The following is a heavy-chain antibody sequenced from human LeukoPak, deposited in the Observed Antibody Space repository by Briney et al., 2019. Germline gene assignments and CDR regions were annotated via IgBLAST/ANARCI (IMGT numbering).Heavy chain of an antibody. D-gene: IGHD6-6*01. CDR3: ATLEYSSSSRHYYYYYMDV. CDR1: GYTFTGYY. V-gene: IGHV1-2*02. Sequence: ASVKVSCKASGYTFTGYYMHWVRQAPGQGLEWMGWINPNSGGTNYAQKFQGRVTMTRDTSISTAYMELSRQRSDDTAVYYCATLEYSSSSRHYYYYYMDVWGKGTTVTVSS. CDR2: INPNSGGT. J-gene: IGHJ6*03.